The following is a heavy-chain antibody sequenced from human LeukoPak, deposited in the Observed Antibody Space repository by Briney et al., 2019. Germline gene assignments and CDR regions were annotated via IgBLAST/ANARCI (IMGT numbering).Heavy chain of an antibody. Sequence: GRSLRLSCAASGFTFDDYAMHWVRQAPGEGLEWVSGISWNSGSIGYADSVKGRFTISRDNAKNSLYLQMNSLRAEDTALYYCAKDLSKVWGSYLTPYYFDYWGQGTLVTVSS. J-gene: IGHJ4*02. CDR2: ISWNSGSI. CDR1: GFTFDDYA. D-gene: IGHD3-16*02. CDR3: AKDLSKVWGSYLTPYYFDY. V-gene: IGHV3-9*01.